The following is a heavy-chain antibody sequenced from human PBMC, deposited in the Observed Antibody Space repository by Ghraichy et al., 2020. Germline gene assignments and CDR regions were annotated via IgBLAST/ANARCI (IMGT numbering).Heavy chain of an antibody. D-gene: IGHD2-2*01. CDR1: GFTFSDYY. V-gene: IGHV3-11*01. CDR2: ISSRDNTI. CDR3: ARDYKSTSSPGGFDY. J-gene: IGHJ4*02. Sequence: GGSLRLSCAASGFTFSDYYMSWVRQAPGKGLEWLSYISSRDNTIYYADSVKGRFTISRDNAKNLLFLQMNSLRAEDTAVYYCARDYKSTSSPGGFDYWGPGTLVTVSS.